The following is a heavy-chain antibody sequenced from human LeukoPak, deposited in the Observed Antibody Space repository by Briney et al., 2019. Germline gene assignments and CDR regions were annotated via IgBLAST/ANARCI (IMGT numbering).Heavy chain of an antibody. Sequence: GGSLRLSCAASGFTFSSYEMNWVRQAPGKGLEWVSAISGSGGNTYYADSVKGRFTISRDISKNTLYLQMNSLRAEDTAVYFCAAGSYFPNYFDYWGQGTLVTVSS. CDR2: ISGSGGNT. CDR1: GFTFSSYE. J-gene: IGHJ4*02. CDR3: AAGSYFPNYFDY. V-gene: IGHV3-23*01. D-gene: IGHD3-10*01.